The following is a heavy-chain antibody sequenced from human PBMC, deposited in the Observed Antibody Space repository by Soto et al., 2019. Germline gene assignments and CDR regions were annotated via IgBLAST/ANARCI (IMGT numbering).Heavy chain of an antibody. Sequence: VQLLESGGGLVQPGGSLRLSCAASGFTFSSYAMSWVRQAPGKGLAWVSAISGSGGSTYYADSVKGRFTISRDNSKNTLYLQMNSLRAEDTAVYYCAKEAPRAIHYYYYGMDVWGQGTTVTVSS. J-gene: IGHJ6*02. D-gene: IGHD1-26*01. CDR2: ISGSGGST. CDR1: GFTFSSYA. V-gene: IGHV3-23*01. CDR3: AKEAPRAIHYYYYGMDV.